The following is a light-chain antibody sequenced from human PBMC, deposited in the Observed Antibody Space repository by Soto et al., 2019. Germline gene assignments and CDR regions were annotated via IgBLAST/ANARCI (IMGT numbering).Light chain of an antibody. CDR1: QTISSS. J-gene: IGKJ1*01. CDR2: KAS. V-gene: IGKV1-5*03. Sequence: DIQMTQSPSTLSAFVGDRVTITCRASQTISSSLAWYQQKPGKAPNLLIYKASSLESGVPSRFSGSGSGTEFTLTISSVQPEDFATYYCQQYSNFWTFGQGTKVEIK. CDR3: QQYSNFWT.